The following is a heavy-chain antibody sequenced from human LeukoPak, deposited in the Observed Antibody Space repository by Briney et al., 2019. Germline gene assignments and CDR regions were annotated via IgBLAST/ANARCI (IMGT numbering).Heavy chain of an antibody. J-gene: IGHJ4*02. CDR1: GFTFSDYY. CDR3: ARGPFSSGYYDD. Sequence: GGSLRLSCAAPGFTFSDYYMSWIRQAPGQGLEWVSYISSSGSTIYYTDSVKGRFTISRDNAKNSLYLQMNSLRAEDTAVYYCARGPFSSGYYDDWGQGTLVTVSS. D-gene: IGHD3-3*01. V-gene: IGHV3-11*01. CDR2: ISSSGSTI.